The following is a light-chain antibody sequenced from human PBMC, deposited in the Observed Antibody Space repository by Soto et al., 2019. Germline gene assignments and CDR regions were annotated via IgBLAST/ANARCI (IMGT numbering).Light chain of an antibody. V-gene: IGLV2-8*01. CDR1: SSDIGGYNY. J-gene: IGLJ2*01. CDR3: QAWDSSTAV. CDR2: EVS. Sequence: QSALTQPPSASGSPGQSVTISCTGTSSDIGGYNYVSWYQQHPGKAPKLMIYEVSKRPSGVPDRFSGSKSGNTASLTVSGLQAEDEADYYCQAWDSSTAVFGGGTQLTVL.